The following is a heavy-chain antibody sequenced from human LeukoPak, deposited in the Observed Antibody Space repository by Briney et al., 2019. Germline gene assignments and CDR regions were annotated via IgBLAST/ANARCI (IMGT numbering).Heavy chain of an antibody. D-gene: IGHD2-2*01. CDR1: GFIFSNYA. V-gene: IGHV3-30*01. Sequence: GGSLRLSCAASGFIFSNYAMHWVRQAPGKGLEWVAVISDDGSNKYYADSVKGRFTVSRDNSKNTLYLQMNSLRAEDTAVYYCARDHFKMDCSSTTCPPTTWGQGTLVTVSS. J-gene: IGHJ5*02. CDR2: ISDDGSNK. CDR3: ARDHFKMDCSSTTCPPTT.